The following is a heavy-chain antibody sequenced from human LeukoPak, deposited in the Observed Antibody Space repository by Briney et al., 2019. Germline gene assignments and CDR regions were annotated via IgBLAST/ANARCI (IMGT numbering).Heavy chain of an antibody. J-gene: IGHJ6*03. CDR2: IYYSGST. D-gene: IGHD5-18*01. Sequence: SQSLSLTCPVAGASLSSSCCSWVRQPPGNGLEWIRYIYYSGSTNYTPARKSRVTISVDTSKNQFSLKLSSVTAADTAMYYCAGDLDTATARGYYYMDGWGKATTVTVSS. CDR3: AGDLDTATARGYYYMDG. CDR1: GASLSSSC. V-gene: IGHV4-59*01.